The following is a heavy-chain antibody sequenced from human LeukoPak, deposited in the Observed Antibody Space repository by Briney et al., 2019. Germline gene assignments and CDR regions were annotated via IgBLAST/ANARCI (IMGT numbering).Heavy chain of an antibody. CDR3: VKELAAAGNPAFDS. V-gene: IGHV3-23*01. D-gene: IGHD6-13*01. CDR2: IGGDGI. Sequence: QPGGSLRLSCVASGFTFSNYAMGWVRQAPGKGLAWVSGIGGDGIFYTDSVRGRFTISRDNSKNTLSLQMNSLRADDTAVYYCVKELAAAGNPAFDSWGQGIVVTASS. CDR1: GFTFSNYA. J-gene: IGHJ4*02.